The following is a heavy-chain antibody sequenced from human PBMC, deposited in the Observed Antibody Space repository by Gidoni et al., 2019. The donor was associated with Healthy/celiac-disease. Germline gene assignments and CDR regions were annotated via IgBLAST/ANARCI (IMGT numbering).Heavy chain of an antibody. V-gene: IGHV3-30*18. CDR1: GFTFSSYG. CDR3: AKQLFNILTGYSQYSPFDY. J-gene: IGHJ4*02. Sequence: QVQLVESGGGVVQPGRSLRLSCAASGFTFSSYGMHWVRQAPGKGLEWVAVISYDGSNKYYADSVKGRFTISRDNSKNTLYLQMNSLRAEDTAVYYCAKQLFNILTGYSQYSPFDYWGQGTLVTVSS. D-gene: IGHD3-9*01. CDR2: ISYDGSNK.